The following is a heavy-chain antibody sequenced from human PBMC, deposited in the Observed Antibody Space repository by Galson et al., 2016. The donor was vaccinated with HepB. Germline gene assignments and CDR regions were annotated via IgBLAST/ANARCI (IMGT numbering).Heavy chain of an antibody. V-gene: IGHV4-39*01. Sequence: LSLTCTVSGGSISSTNYYWGWIRQPPGKGLEWIGSPYYSGSTYYNPSLKSRVTISVDSSKNQFSLRLTSVTAADTAVYYCTSRPPSYTTSWYYWGQGTLVTISA. CDR2: PYYSGST. J-gene: IGHJ4*02. CDR1: GGSISSTNYY. D-gene: IGHD6-13*01. CDR3: TSRPPSYTTSWYY.